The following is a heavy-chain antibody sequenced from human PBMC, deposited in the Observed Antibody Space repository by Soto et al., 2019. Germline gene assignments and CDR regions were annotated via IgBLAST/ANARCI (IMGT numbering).Heavy chain of an antibody. D-gene: IGHD1-26*01. CDR1: GFTFKTHA. Sequence: QVQLVESGGGVVQPGTSLRLSCAASGFTFKTHAMHWVRQAPGKGLEWMAFIAYDGNEKFYADSVKGRFTISRDNSKNALYLQINTLRNEDTAVYYCGKDVGDYVPYYYGVDVWGQGTKVTVSS. V-gene: IGHV3-30*18. CDR2: IAYDGNEK. CDR3: GKDVGDYVPYYYGVDV. J-gene: IGHJ6*02.